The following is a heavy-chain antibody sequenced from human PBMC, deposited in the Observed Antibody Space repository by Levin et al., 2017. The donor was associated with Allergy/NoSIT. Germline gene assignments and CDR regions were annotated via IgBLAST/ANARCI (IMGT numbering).Heavy chain of an antibody. Sequence: GGSLRLSCAASGFAFNNYAMTWVRQVPGKGLEWVSGISGSDGSTYYADSVKGRFTISRDNSKNTLYLQMNSLRAKDTAVYYCAKTGSTTIAARLNYWGQGTLVTVSS. D-gene: IGHD6-6*01. J-gene: IGHJ4*02. CDR3: AKTGSTTIAARLNY. CDR1: GFAFNNYA. CDR2: ISGSDGST. V-gene: IGHV3-23*01.